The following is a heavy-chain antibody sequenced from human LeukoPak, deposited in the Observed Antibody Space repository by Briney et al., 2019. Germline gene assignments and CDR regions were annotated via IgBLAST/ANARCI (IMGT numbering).Heavy chain of an antibody. CDR2: ISGSGGST. J-gene: IGHJ1*01. CDR1: GFTFSSYA. V-gene: IGHV3-23*01. D-gene: IGHD3-22*01. Sequence: GGSLRLSCAASGFTFSSYAMSWVRQAPGKVLEWVSAISGSGGSTYYADSVKGRFTISRDNSKNTLYLQMNSLRAEDTAVYYCAYYYDSSGYYSGYFQHWGQGTLVTVSS. CDR3: AYYYDSSGYYSGYFQH.